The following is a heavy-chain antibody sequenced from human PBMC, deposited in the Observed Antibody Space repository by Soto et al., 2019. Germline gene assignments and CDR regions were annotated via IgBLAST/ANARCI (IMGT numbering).Heavy chain of an antibody. CDR3: ARVSMVREHYYYYYGMDV. D-gene: IGHD3-10*01. V-gene: IGHV4-4*02. J-gene: IGHJ6*02. CDR2: IYHSGST. CDR1: GGSISSSNW. Sequence: PSETLSLTCAVSGGSISSSNWWSWVRQPPGKGLEWIGEIYHSGSTNYNPSLKSRVTISVDKSKNQFSLKLSSVTAADTAMYYCARVSMVREHYYYYYGMDVWGQGTTVTVSS.